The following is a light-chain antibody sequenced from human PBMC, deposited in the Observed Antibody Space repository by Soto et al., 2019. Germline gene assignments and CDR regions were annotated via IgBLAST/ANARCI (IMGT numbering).Light chain of an antibody. CDR3: QQYDNWPIT. V-gene: IGKV3-15*01. J-gene: IGKJ5*01. Sequence: EVVMTQSPTTLSVSPGERATLSCRASQSVTNNLAWYQQKPGQAPRLLVFGASTRATGIPARFSGSGSGTEFTLTVSSLQSADFAVYYCQQYDNWPITFGQGTRLEIK. CDR2: GAS. CDR1: QSVTNN.